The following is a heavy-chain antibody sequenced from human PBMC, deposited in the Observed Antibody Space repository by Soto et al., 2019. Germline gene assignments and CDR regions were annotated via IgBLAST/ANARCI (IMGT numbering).Heavy chain of an antibody. V-gene: IGHV4-31*03. J-gene: IGHJ4*02. CDR2: IYYSGST. D-gene: IGHD2-21*02. CDR3: ARVFCGGNCYPNY. CDR1: GGSISSGGYY. Sequence: SETLSLTCTVSGGSISSGGYYWSWIRQHPGKGLEWIGYIYYSGSTYYNPSLKSRVTISLDTSKNQFSLKLSPVTAADTAVYYCARVFCGGNCYPNYWSQGTLVTVSS.